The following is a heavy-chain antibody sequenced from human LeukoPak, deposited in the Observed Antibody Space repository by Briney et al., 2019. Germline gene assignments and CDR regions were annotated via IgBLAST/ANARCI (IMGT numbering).Heavy chain of an antibody. Sequence: GGSLRLSCAASGFMFSTYSMKWVRQAPGKGLEWVSLVSSSSSYKYYADSVKGRFTISRDNAKNSLYLQMNSLRAEDTAVYYCARENYYGSGSYSNIDVWGKGTTVTISS. CDR2: VSSSSSYK. CDR3: ARENYYGSGSYSNIDV. V-gene: IGHV3-21*01. D-gene: IGHD3-10*01. CDR1: GFMFSTYS. J-gene: IGHJ6*03.